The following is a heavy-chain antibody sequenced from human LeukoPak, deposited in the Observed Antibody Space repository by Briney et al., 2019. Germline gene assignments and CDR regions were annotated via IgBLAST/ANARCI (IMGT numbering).Heavy chain of an antibody. V-gene: IGHV3-30*18. CDR3: AKDQRYYYDSSGYNDY. J-gene: IGHJ4*02. CDR2: ISYDGSNK. D-gene: IGHD3-22*01. CDR1: GFTFSSYG. Sequence: GRSLRLSCAASGFTFSSYGMHWVRQAPGKGLEWVAVISYDGSNKYYADSVKGRFTISRDNSKNTLYLQMNSLRAEDTAVYYCAKDQRYYYDSSGYNDYWGQGTLVTVSS.